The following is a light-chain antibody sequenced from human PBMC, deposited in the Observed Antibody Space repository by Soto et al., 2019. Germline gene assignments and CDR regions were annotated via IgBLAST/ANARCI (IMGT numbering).Light chain of an antibody. Sequence: DIQMIQSPSSLSASVGDRVTITCQASQDIKNYLNWYQQKPGKAPKLLIYDVSNLETGVPSRFSGSVSGTHFSLTISSLQPEDVATYYCQHYDHLPPLTFGGGTRVQIK. CDR2: DVS. CDR3: QHYDHLPPLT. V-gene: IGKV1-33*01. CDR1: QDIKNY. J-gene: IGKJ4*01.